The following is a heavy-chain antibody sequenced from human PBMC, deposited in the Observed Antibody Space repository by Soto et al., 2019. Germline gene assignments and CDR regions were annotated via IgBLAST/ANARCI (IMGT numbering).Heavy chain of an antibody. Sequence: PSETLSLTCAVYGGSFSGYYWSWIRQPPGKGLEWIGEINHSGSTNYNPSLKSRVTISVDTSKNQFSLKLSSVTAADTAVYYCARGSSSPLSDAFDIGGQGTMFTVS. CDR2: INHSGST. CDR3: ARGSSSPLSDAFDI. D-gene: IGHD6-6*01. V-gene: IGHV4-34*01. J-gene: IGHJ3*02. CDR1: GGSFSGYY.